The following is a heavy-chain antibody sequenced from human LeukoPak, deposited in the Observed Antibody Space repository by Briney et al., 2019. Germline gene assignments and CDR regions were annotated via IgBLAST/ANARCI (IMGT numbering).Heavy chain of an antibody. D-gene: IGHD2-15*01. CDR3: ARVYRSGGSIDY. CDR1: RFTFSDYY. CDR2: ISNTGSTM. Sequence: GGSLRLSCAASRFTFSDYYMTWIRQAPGKGLEWVSYISNTGSTMYYADSVKGRFTISRDNAKNSLYLQMNSLRAEDTAVYYCARVYRSGGSIDYWGQGTLVTVSS. J-gene: IGHJ4*02. V-gene: IGHV3-11*04.